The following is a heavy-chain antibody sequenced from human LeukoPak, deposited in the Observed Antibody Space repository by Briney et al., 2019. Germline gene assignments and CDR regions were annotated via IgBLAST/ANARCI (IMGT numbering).Heavy chain of an antibody. J-gene: IGHJ4*02. CDR3: ARVFATGPSFDY. CDR2: IKQDGSEK. V-gene: IGHV3-7*01. D-gene: IGHD3-9*01. CDR1: GFTFSSYW. Sequence: PGGSLRLSCAASGFTFSSYWMSWVRQAPGKGVEWVANIKQDGSEKYYVDSVKGRFTISRDNARNTLFLQMNSLRAEDAAVYYCARVFATGPSFDYWGQGTLVTVSS.